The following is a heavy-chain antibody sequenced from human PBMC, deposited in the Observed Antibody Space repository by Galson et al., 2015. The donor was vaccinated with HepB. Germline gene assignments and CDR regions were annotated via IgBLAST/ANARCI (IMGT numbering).Heavy chain of an antibody. Sequence: SVKVSCKASGGTFSSYAISWVRQAPGQGLEWMGGIIPIFGTANYAQKFQGRVTITADKSTSTAYMELSSLRSEDTAVYYCARGGSYYAYNYGMDVWGQGTTVTVSS. D-gene: IGHD1-26*01. J-gene: IGHJ6*02. CDR2: IIPIFGTA. CDR3: ARGGSYYAYNYGMDV. V-gene: IGHV1-69*06. CDR1: GGTFSSYA.